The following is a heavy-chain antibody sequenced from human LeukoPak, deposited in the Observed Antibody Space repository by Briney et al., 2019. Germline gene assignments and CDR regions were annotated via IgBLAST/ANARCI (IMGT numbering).Heavy chain of an antibody. CDR1: GFIFSSFA. V-gene: IGHV3-23*01. J-gene: IGHJ4*02. D-gene: IGHD6-19*01. CDR2: INGNGEKA. CDR3: AKEEGYTSGWYMKY. Sequence: GGSLRLSCAVSGFIFSSFAMSWVRQAPGKGLEWVSGINGNGEKAEYADSVKGRLTISRDNSKNTLYLQMSSLRAEDTAVYFCAKEEGYTSGWYMKYWGQGTLVTVSS.